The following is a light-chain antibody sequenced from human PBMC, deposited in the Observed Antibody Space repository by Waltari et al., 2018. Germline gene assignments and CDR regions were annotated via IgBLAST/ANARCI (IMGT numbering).Light chain of an antibody. Sequence: DIQMTQSPSSLSASVGDRVTLTCRASQRIDNYVNWYQQRPGNAPKLLIFAASRLQSGVPARFSGSGSGTEFTLSISTLQPEDFATYFCQQSDSVPRTFGQGTRVEI. CDR1: QRIDNY. CDR2: AAS. V-gene: IGKV1-39*01. CDR3: QQSDSVPRT. J-gene: IGKJ1*01.